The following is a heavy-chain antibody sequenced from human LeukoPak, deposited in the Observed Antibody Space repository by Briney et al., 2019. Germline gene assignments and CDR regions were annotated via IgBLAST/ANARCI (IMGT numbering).Heavy chain of an antibody. J-gene: IGHJ4*02. Sequence: GGSLRLSCAASGFTFSSYAMSWVRQAPGKGLEWVSVISGSGGSTYYADSVKGRFTISRDNAKNSLYLQMNSLRAEDTAVYYCARDYEYCSSTSCYYDYWGQGTLVTVSS. CDR3: ARDYEYCSSTSCYYDY. CDR2: ISGSGGST. V-gene: IGHV3-23*01. D-gene: IGHD2-2*01. CDR1: GFTFSSYA.